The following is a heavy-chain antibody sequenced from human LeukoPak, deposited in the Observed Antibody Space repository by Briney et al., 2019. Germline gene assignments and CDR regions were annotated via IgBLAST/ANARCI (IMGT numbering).Heavy chain of an antibody. CDR3: ARGNKRWLQLNWFDP. D-gene: IGHD5-24*01. V-gene: IGHV4-34*01. Sequence: PSETLSLTCAVYGGSFSGYYWSWIRQPPGKGLEWIEEINHSGSTNYNPSLKSRVTISVDTSKNQFSLKLSSVTAADTAVYYCARGNKRWLQLNWFDPWGQGTLVTVSS. CDR2: INHSGST. CDR1: GGSFSGYY. J-gene: IGHJ5*02.